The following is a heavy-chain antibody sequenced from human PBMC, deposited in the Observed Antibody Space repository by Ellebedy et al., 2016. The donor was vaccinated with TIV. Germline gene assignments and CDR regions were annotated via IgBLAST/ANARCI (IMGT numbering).Heavy chain of an antibody. CDR3: ARSSGWYFFDY. D-gene: IGHD3-10*01. CDR2: ISHSGSI. CDR1: GGSINSGTW. Sequence: MPSETLSLTCAVSGGSINSGTWWNWVRQPPGKGLEWIAEISHSGSINHNPSLKSRVTLSVDTSKNQIPLKLSSVTAADTAVYYCARSSGWYFFDYWGQGTLVTVSS. J-gene: IGHJ4*02. V-gene: IGHV4-4*02.